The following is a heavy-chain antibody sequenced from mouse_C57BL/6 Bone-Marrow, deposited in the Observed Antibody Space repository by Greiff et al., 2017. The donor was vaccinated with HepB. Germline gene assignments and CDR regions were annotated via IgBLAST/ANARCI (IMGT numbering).Heavy chain of an antibody. J-gene: IGHJ3*01. V-gene: IGHV1-52*01. Sequence: QVQLKQPGAELVRPGSSVKLSCKASGYTFTSYWMHWVKQRPIQGLEWIGNIDPSDSETHYNQKFKDKATLTVDKSSSTAYMQLSSLTSEDSAVYYCARYDYGDGGVAYWGQETLVAVSA. D-gene: IGHD2-4*01. CDR3: ARYDYGDGGVAY. CDR2: IDPSDSET. CDR1: GYTFTSYW.